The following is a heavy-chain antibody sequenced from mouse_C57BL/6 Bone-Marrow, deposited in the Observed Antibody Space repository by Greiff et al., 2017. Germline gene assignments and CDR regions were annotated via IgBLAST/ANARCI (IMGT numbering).Heavy chain of an antibody. CDR3: ARFTLSSYAMDY. J-gene: IGHJ4*01. CDR2: IYPGDGDT. V-gene: IGHV1-82*01. Sequence: VKLVESGPELVKPGASVKISCKASGYAFSSSWLNWVKQRPGKGLEWIGRIYPGDGDTNYNGKFKGKATLTADKSFSTAYMQLSSLTSEDSAVYFCARFTLSSYAMDYWGQGTSVTVSS. CDR1: GYAFSSSW. D-gene: IGHD1-1*02.